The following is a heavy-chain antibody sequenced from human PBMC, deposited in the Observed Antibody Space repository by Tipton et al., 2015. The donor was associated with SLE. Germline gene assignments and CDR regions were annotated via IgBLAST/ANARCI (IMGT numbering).Heavy chain of an antibody. CDR2: ISSSSSYI. J-gene: IGHJ2*01. CDR1: GFTFSSYA. V-gene: IGHV3-21*01. D-gene: IGHD4-23*01. CDR3: ARDPATVVTANWYFDL. Sequence: SLRLSCAASGFTFSSYAMSWVRQAPGKGLEWVSAISSSSSYIYYADSVKGRFTISRDNAKNSLYLQMNSLRAEDTAVYYCARDPATVVTANWYFDLWGRGTLVTVSS.